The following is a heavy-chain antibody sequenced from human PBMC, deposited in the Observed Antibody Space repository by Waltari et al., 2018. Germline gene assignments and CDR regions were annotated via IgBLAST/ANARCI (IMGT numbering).Heavy chain of an antibody. CDR2: IYYSGST. D-gene: IGHD5-12*01. Sequence: QLQLQESGPRLVQPSETLSLTCTVSGGSISSNPYYWGWIRRPPGKGLEWIGNIYYSGSTYYNPSLKSRVTISVDTSNNQLSLRLSSVTAADTAVYYCARDVDMSFYYYMDVWGKGTTVTISS. CDR3: ARDVDMSFYYYMDV. CDR1: GGSISSNPYY. V-gene: IGHV4-39*07. J-gene: IGHJ6*03.